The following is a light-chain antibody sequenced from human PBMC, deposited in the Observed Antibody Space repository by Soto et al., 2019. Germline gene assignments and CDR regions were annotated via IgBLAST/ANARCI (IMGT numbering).Light chain of an antibody. J-gene: IGKJ3*01. CDR1: QGIRSY. CDR3: QQLNTYPRT. CDR2: SAS. Sequence: IQLTQSPSSLSASVGDRVTITCRASQGIRSYLAWYQQKPGKAPKLLIFSASTLQTGVPSRFSGSGSGTDFTLTISNLQPEDFAIYYCQQLNTYPRTFGPGTKVDIK. V-gene: IGKV1-9*01.